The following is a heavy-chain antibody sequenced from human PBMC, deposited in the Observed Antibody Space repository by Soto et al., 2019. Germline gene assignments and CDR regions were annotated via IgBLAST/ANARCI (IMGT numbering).Heavy chain of an antibody. V-gene: IGHV4-30-4*01. CDR1: GGSISSGDYY. Sequence: SETLSLTCTVSGGSISSGDYYWSWIRQPPGKGLGWIGYIYYSGSTYYNPSLKSRVTISVDTSKNQFSLKLSSVTAADTAVYYCARVEGYYYYGMDVWGQGTTVTVSS. CDR2: IYYSGST. CDR3: ARVEGYYYYGMDV. J-gene: IGHJ6*02.